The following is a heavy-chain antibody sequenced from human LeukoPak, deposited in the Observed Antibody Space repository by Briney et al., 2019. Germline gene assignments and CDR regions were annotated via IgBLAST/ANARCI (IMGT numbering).Heavy chain of an antibody. CDR1: GFTVSSNY. J-gene: IGHJ4*02. CDR2: IYSGGST. CDR3: AREKSKYSSSWYPFDY. V-gene: IGHV3-66*01. Sequence: GGSLRLSCAASGFTVSSNYMSWVRQAPGKGLEWVSVIYSGGSTYYADSVKGRFTISRDKSKNTLYLQMNSLRAEDTAVYYCAREKSKYSSSWYPFDYWGQGTLVTVSS. D-gene: IGHD6-13*01.